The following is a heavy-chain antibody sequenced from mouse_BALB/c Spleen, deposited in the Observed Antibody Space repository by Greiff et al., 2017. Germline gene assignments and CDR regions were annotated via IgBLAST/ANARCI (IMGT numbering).Heavy chain of an antibody. Sequence: LQQPGSELVRPGASVKLSCKASGYTFTSYWMHWVKQRHGQGLEWIGNIYPGSGSTNYDEKFKSKGTLTVDTSSSTAYMHLSSLTSEDSAVYYCTRSGGNFYAMDYWGQGTSVTVSS. V-gene: IGHV1S22*01. D-gene: IGHD2-1*01. J-gene: IGHJ4*01. CDR1: GYTFTSYW. CDR3: TRSGGNFYAMDY. CDR2: IYPGSGST.